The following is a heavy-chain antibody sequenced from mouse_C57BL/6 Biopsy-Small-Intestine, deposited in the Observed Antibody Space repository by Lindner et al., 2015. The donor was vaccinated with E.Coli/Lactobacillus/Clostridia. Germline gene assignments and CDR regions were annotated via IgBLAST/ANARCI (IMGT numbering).Heavy chain of an antibody. CDR3: TTVYYYGSKFAY. J-gene: IGHJ3*01. Sequence: VQLQESGAELVRPGASVKLSCTASGFNIKDDYMHWVKQRPEQGLEWIGWIDPENGDTEYASKFQGKATITADTSSNTAYLQLSSLTSEDTAVYYCTTVYYYGSKFAYVGQGTLVTVSA. V-gene: IGHV14-4*01. CDR1: GFNIKDDY. CDR2: IDPENGDT. D-gene: IGHD1-1*01.